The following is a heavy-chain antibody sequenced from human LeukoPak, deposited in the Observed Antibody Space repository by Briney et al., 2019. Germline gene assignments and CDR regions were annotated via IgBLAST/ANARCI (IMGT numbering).Heavy chain of an antibody. Sequence: ASVKVSCKASGYTFTGYYMHWVRQAPGQGLEWMGWINPNSGGTNYAQKFQGRVTITADESTSTAYMELSSLRSEDTAVYYCATTRGRYYYYYYMGVWGKGTTVTISS. V-gene: IGHV1-2*02. CDR3: ATTRGRYYYYYYMGV. D-gene: IGHD2-15*01. CDR2: INPNSGGT. J-gene: IGHJ6*03. CDR1: GYTFTGYY.